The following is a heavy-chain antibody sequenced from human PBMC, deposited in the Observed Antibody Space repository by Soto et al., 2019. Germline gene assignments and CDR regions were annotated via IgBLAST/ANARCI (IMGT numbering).Heavy chain of an antibody. J-gene: IGHJ5*02. V-gene: IGHV1-46*01. D-gene: IGHD2-15*01. CDR3: ARDRERILLANWFDP. CDR1: GDTFTSYY. CDR2: INPSGGST. Sequence: ASVKVSCKACGDTFTSYYMHWVRQAPEQGLEWMGIINPSGGSTSYAQKFQGRVTTTRDTSTSTVYMELSSLRSEDTAVYYCARDRERILLANWFDPWGQGTLVTVSS.